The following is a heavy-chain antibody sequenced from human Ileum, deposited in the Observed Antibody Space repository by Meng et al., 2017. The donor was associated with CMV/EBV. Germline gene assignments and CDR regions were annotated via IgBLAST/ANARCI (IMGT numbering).Heavy chain of an antibody. CDR2: ISGSGGNT. J-gene: IGHJ4*02. CDR3: VKSVAARPFYFDS. CDR1: GFIFSSYA. V-gene: IGHV3-23*01. Sequence: GESLKTSWAASGFIFSSYAMTWVRQAPGKGLEWVSSISGSGGNTYYADSVKGRFTISRDNSKNSLYLQMNSLRAEDTAVYYCVKSVAARPFYFDSWGQGTLVTVSS. D-gene: IGHD6-6*01.